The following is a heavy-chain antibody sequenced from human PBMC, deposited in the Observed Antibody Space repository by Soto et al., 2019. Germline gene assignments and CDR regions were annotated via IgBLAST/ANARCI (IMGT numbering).Heavy chain of an antibody. J-gene: IGHJ6*02. CDR1: GFTFSSYG. CDR3: AKDWRLGFGESYGMDV. CDR2: ISYDGSNK. V-gene: IGHV3-30*18. Sequence: PGGSLRLSCAASGFTFSSYGMHWVRQAPGKGLEWVAVISYDGSNKYYADSVKGRFTISRDNSKNTLYLQMNSLRAEGTAVYYCAKDWRLGFGESYGMDVWGHGTTVTVS. D-gene: IGHD3-10*01.